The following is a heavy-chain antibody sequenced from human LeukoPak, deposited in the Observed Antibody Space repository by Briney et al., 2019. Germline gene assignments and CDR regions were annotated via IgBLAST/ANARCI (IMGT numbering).Heavy chain of an antibody. V-gene: IGHV3-11*01. CDR3: AREDNYAILTGHFQD. J-gene: IGHJ4*02. D-gene: IGHD3-9*01. Sequence: GGPLRLSCSASGFPFNLYYMSGPRQAPGKGGVWISYICRGGNNLKYGDRVGGGFTIPRDKAKNTLVLQMNSLRGEDSAAYYCAREDNYAILTGHFQDWGRGTLVTVSS. CDR1: GFPFNLYY. CDR2: ICRGGNNL.